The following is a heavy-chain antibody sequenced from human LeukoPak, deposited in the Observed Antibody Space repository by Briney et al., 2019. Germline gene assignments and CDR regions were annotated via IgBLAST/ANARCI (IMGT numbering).Heavy chain of an antibody. J-gene: IGHJ6*02. V-gene: IGHV3-48*04. D-gene: IGHD3-22*01. CDR1: GFTFSSYS. CDR2: ISNSSSTI. CDR3: ARAYYYYDTSDHNYYYYGMDV. Sequence: GGSLRLSCAASGFTFSSYSMNWVRQAPGKGLEWVSYISNSSSTIYYADSVKGRFTISRDNAKNSLYLQMSTLRAEDTAVYYCARAYYYYDTSDHNYYYYGMDVWGQGTTVTVSS.